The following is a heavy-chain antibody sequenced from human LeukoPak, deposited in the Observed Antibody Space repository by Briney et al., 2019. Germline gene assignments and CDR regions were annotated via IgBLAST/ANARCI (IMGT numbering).Heavy chain of an antibody. CDR1: GFSVSTDF. D-gene: IGHD3-10*01. J-gene: IGHJ4*02. V-gene: IGHV3-53*01. CDR3: ARGSGEYY. Sequence: GGSLRLSCAASGFSVSTDFKIWVRQAPGKGLEWVSSIYNDGRTYYADSVKGRFTISRDNARNSLYLQMNSLRDEDTAVYYCARGSGEYYWGQGTLVTVSS. CDR2: IYNDGRT.